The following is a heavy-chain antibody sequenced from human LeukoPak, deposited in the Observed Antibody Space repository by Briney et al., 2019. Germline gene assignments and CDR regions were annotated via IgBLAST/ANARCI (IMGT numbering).Heavy chain of an antibody. J-gene: IGHJ4*02. CDR3: ARGSGYSYGFPPSDY. Sequence: SMKVSCKASGGTFRSYALSWVGQAPGQGREWMGRIIPILGIANHAQKRHGRVTITADKSTSTAYMELSSLRSEDTAVYYCARGSGYSYGFPPSDYWGQGTLVTVSS. D-gene: IGHD5-18*01. V-gene: IGHV1-69*04. CDR2: IIPILGIA. CDR1: GGTFRSYA.